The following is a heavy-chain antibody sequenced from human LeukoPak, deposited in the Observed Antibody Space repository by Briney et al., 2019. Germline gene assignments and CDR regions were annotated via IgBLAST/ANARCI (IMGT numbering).Heavy chain of an antibody. CDR3: ARAEGYCSGGSSYVDWFDP. CDR1: GGSISSGGYS. V-gene: IGHV4-30-2*01. Sequence: SETLSVICAVSGGSISSGGYSWSWIRQPPGKGLEWIGYIYHSGSTYYNPSLKSRVTISVDRSKNQFFLKLSSVTAADTAVYYCARAEGYCSGGSSYVDWFDPWGQGTLVTVSS. CDR2: IYHSGST. J-gene: IGHJ5*02. D-gene: IGHD2-15*01.